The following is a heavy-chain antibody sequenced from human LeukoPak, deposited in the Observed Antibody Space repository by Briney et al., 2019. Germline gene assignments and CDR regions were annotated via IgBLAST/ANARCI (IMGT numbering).Heavy chain of an antibody. V-gene: IGHV4-59*01. Sequence: SETLSLTCTVSGDSMRSYYWSWIRQAPGKGLEWLGHMDDRGDTNYNPSLKGRGSISVDTSKNQFSLKLRSVTAADTALYYCARDLRQRQQLVPKYFDYWGQGTLVTVSS. CDR1: GDSMRSYY. CDR2: MDDRGDT. CDR3: ARDLRQRQQLVPKYFDY. D-gene: IGHD6-13*01. J-gene: IGHJ4*02.